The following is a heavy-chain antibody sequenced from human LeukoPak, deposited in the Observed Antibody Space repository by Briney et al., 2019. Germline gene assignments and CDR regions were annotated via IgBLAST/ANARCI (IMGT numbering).Heavy chain of an antibody. CDR1: GFTFSSYS. CDR2: ISSSSSYI. V-gene: IGHV3-21*01. CDR3: AKRGGTISGVVIRDEYYYYGMDV. J-gene: IGHJ6*02. D-gene: IGHD3-3*01. Sequence: GGSLRLSCAASGFTFSSYSMNWVRQAPGKGLEWVSSISSSSSYIYYADSVKGRFTISRDNAKNSLYLQMNSLRAEDTAVYYCAKRGGTISGVVIRDEYYYYGMDVWGQGTTVTVSS.